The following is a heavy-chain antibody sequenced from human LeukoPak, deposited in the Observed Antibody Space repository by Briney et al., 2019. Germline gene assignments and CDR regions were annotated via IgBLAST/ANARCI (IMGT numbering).Heavy chain of an antibody. CDR1: GDSISSNY. CDR3: ARENSDSWYLDY. CDR2: IYTSGYT. J-gene: IGHJ4*02. D-gene: IGHD6-13*01. V-gene: IGHV4-4*07. Sequence: SETLSLTCTVSGDSISSNYWSWIRQPAGKGLEWIGRIYTSGYTNYNPSLKSRVAMSLDTSKNQFSLKLSSVTAADTAVYYCARENSDSWYLDYWGQGTLVTVSS.